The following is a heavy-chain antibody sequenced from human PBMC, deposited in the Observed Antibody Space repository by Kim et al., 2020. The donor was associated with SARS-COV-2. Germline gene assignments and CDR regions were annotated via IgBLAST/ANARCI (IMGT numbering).Heavy chain of an antibody. CDR3: VRPIGGGVSY. CDR1: GFAFSSYW. Sequence: GGSLRLSCAASGFAFSSYWMHWVRQVPGKGLVWVSRISSDGITTTYADSVKGRFTISRDNAKNTVYLQMNSLSAEDTGVYYCVRPIGGGVSYWGQGTPVT. D-gene: IGHD2-8*01. CDR2: ISSDGITT. J-gene: IGHJ4*02. V-gene: IGHV3-74*03.